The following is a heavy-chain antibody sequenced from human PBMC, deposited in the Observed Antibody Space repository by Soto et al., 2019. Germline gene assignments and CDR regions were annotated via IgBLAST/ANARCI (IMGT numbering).Heavy chain of an antibody. V-gene: IGHV4-30-2*01. J-gene: IGHJ4*02. CDR1: GGSISSGGYP. CDR2: IYHSGTT. CDR3: TRGRYCSGGGCYSDY. D-gene: IGHD2-15*01. Sequence: SETLSLTCTVSGGSISSGGYPWMWIRQPPGKGLEWIGYIYHSGTTYYNPSLKNRVTISVDGSKSQFSLKMSSVTAADTAVYYCTRGRYCSGGGCYSDYWGLGTLVTVS.